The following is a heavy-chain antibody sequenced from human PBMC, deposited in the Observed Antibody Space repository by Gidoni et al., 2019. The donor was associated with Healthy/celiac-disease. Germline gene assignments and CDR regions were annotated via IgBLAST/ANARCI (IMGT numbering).Heavy chain of an antibody. CDR3: VKDQGEGTYYDFWSGYYPLHHAFDI. V-gene: IGHV3-64D*06. CDR1: GFPFSSYA. J-gene: IGHJ3*02. Sequence: EVQLVESGGGLVQPGGSLRLSCSASGFPFSSYAMHWVRQAPGKGLEYVSAISSNGGSTDYADSVKGRFTISRDNSKNTLYLQMSSLRAEDTAVYYCVKDQGEGTYYDFWSGYYPLHHAFDIWGQGTMVTVSS. D-gene: IGHD3-3*01. CDR2: ISSNGGST.